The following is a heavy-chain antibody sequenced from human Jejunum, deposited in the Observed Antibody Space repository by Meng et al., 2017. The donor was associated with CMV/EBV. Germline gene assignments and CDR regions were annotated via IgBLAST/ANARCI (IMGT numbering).Heavy chain of an antibody. D-gene: IGHD1-26*01. CDR2: IYRGDDK. J-gene: IGHJ4*02. V-gene: IGHV2-5*02. Sequence: QTTLKESGPPPVKPPQTLPLTCSFSGFSPSTSGEGVGWIRQPPGKALEWLALIYRGDDKRYSPSLNSRLTIAKDTSKNEVVLTLTNMGPIDTGTYYCAHFVGGYYPSRPDYWGQGTLVTVSS. CDR3: AHFVGGYYPSRPDY. CDR1: GFSPSTSGEG.